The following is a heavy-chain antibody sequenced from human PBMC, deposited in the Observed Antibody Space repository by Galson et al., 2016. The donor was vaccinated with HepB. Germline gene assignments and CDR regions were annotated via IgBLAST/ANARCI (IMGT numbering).Heavy chain of an antibody. V-gene: IGHV3-23*01. J-gene: IGHJ4*02. CDR1: GFTFSSYA. Sequence: SLRLSCAASGFTFSSYAMTWVRQAPGKGLEWVSVITDSGSRTYYADSVKGRFTISRDNSHNTVYLEMNNLRVGDSAVYYCARKRAGAFDYWGQGTLVTVSS. CDR3: ARKRAGAFDY. CDR2: ITDSGSRT.